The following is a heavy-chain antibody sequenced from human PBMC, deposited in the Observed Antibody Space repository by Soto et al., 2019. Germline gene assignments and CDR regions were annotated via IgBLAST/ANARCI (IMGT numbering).Heavy chain of an antibody. CDR2: INHSGST. CDR3: ARGRGDFWSGYKVLDY. V-gene: IGHV4-34*01. CDR1: GGSFSGYY. J-gene: IGHJ4*02. D-gene: IGHD3-3*01. Sequence: SSETLSLTCAVYGGSFSGYYWSWIRQPPGKGLEWIGEINHSGSTNYNPSLRSRVTISVDTSKNQFSLKLSSVTAADTAVYYCARGRGDFWSGYKVLDYWGQGTLVTVSS.